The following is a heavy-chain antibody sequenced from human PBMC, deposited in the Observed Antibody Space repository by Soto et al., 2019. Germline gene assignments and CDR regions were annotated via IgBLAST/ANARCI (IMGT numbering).Heavy chain of an antibody. Sequence: QLLESGPGLVKPSETLSLTCTVSGGSISSSSYYWGWIRQPPGKGLEWIGSIYYSGSTYYNPSLKSRVTISVDTSKNQFSLKLSSVTAADTAVYYCARQVRGTFDYWGQGTLVTVSS. D-gene: IGHD3-10*01. CDR2: IYYSGST. J-gene: IGHJ4*02. CDR3: ARQVRGTFDY. V-gene: IGHV4-39*01. CDR1: GGSISSSSYY.